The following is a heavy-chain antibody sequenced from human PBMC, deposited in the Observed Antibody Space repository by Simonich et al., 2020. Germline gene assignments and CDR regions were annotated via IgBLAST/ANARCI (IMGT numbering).Heavy chain of an antibody. J-gene: IGHJ5*02. CDR2: IGGRGRTT. Sequence: EVQLLESGGGLVQPGGYLRLSCAASGFTFSSYAMGWVRQSQWKLLRRIVVIGGRGRTTYYEDSVKGRFTSSRDNSKNTLYLQMNSLRAEDTAVYYCAKDSSLVGATDWFDPWGQGTLVTVSS. CDR3: AKDSSLVGATDWFDP. V-gene: IGHV3-23*01. D-gene: IGHD1-26*01. CDR1: GFTFSSYA.